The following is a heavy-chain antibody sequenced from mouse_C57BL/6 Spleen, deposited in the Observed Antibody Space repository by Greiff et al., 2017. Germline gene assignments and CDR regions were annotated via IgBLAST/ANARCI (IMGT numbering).Heavy chain of an antibody. CDR2: ISYDGSN. J-gene: IGHJ2*01. V-gene: IGHV3-6*01. D-gene: IGHD2-10*02. CDR1: GYSITSGYY. CDR3: ARASYGYYVDY. Sequence: ESGPGLVKPSQSLSLTCSVTGYSITSGYYWNWIRQFPGNKLEWMGYISYDGSNNYNPSLKNRISITRVTSKNQFCLELNSVTTEDTATYYCARASYGYYVDYWGQGTTLTVSS.